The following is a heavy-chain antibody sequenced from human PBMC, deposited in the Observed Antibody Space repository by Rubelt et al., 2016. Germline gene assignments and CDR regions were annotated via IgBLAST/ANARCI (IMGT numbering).Heavy chain of an antibody. Sequence: QVQLVQSGAEVKKPGASVKVSCKASGYTFTSYDINWVRQATGQGLEWMGWMNPNSGNTGVGQKFQGTVTMTRDTSISTAYVERSSLGSEDTAGYDCAGGMGRGVIPDYWGQGTLVTVAS. CDR3: AGGMGRGVIPDY. D-gene: IGHD3-10*01. CDR2: MNPNSGNT. J-gene: IGHJ4*02. CDR1: GYTFTSYD. V-gene: IGHV1-8*01.